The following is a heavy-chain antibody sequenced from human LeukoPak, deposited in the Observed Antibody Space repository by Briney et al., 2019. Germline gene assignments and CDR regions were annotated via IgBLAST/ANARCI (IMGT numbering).Heavy chain of an antibody. V-gene: IGHV4-59*08. CDR2: IYSSGSI. Sequence: SETLSLTCTVFGGSLSSYYWVWVRQPPGKGLEWIGLIYSSGSIKYNPSLKSRLTISLDTSKNQISLRLTSVTAADTAIYYCARQFEFWGQGTLVTVSS. J-gene: IGHJ4*02. CDR1: GGSLSSYY. CDR3: ARQFEF.